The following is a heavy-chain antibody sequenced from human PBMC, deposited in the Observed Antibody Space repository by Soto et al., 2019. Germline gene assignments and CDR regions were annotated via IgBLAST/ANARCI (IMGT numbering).Heavy chain of an antibody. Sequence: GGSLRLSCAVSGIPFDTYAMSWVRQARGKGLEWVSLISGSGGRTHYADSVKGRFTISRDNSKNTLYLQMNSLRADDTAVYYCAKLAFGTPYYGMDVWGQGTTVTVSS. V-gene: IGHV3-23*01. J-gene: IGHJ6*02. CDR3: AKLAFGTPYYGMDV. D-gene: IGHD3-10*01. CDR1: GIPFDTYA. CDR2: ISGSGGRT.